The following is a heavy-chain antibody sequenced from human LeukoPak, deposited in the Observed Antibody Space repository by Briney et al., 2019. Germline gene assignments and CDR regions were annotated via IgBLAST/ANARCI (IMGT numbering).Heavy chain of an antibody. J-gene: IGHJ3*01. CDR3: ARDPLDISRWANAFDV. CDR1: GFTFSSYS. CDR2: ISSSSSYI. V-gene: IGHV3-21*01. Sequence: GSLRLSCAASGFTFSSYSMNWVRQAPGKGLEWVSSISSSSSYIYYADSVKGRFTISRDNAKNSLYLQMNGLRPEDTAVYYCARDPLDISRWANAFDVWGQGTMVTVSS. D-gene: IGHD2-2*03.